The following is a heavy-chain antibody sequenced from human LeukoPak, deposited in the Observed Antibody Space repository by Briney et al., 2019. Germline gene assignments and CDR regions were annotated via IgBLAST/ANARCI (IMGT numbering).Heavy chain of an antibody. CDR3: AKTGYCSSASCGGFDY. CDR1: GFTFSSYA. J-gene: IGHJ4*02. D-gene: IGHD2-2*01. V-gene: IGHV3-23*01. CDR2: ISGSGGST. Sequence: GGSLRLSCAAAGFTFSSYAMNWVRQAPGKGLEWVSVISGSGGSTYYADSVKGRFTISRDNSKSTLYLQMNSLRAEDTAVYYCAKTGYCSSASCGGFDYWGQGTLVTVSS.